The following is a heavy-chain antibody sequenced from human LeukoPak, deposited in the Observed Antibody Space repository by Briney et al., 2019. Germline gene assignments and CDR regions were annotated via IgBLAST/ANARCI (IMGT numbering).Heavy chain of an antibody. V-gene: IGHV4-59*01. Sequence: SETLSLTCTVSGGSISSYYWSWIRQPPGKGLEWIGYIYYSESTNYNPSLKSRVTISVDTSKNQFSLKLSSVTAADTAVYYCAREPQYYYGSGAVAFAIWGQGTMVTVSS. CDR1: GGSISSYY. CDR2: IYYSEST. D-gene: IGHD3-10*01. J-gene: IGHJ3*02. CDR3: AREPQYYYGSGAVAFAI.